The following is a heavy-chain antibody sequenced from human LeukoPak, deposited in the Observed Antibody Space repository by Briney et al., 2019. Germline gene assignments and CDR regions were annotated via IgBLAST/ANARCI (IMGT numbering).Heavy chain of an antibody. CDR2: IYAGAST. J-gene: IGHJ4*02. Sequence: GGSLRLSCAASGFTSTSNYINWVRQAPGKGLECVSVIYAGASTYYAGSVEGRSIVSRDTSKNTVFLQMNSLRAADTAFYCCARQRGRPDKRGYSGYATRHYFVYWGEGTLVTVSS. CDR3: ARQRGRPDKRGYSGYATRHYFVY. D-gene: IGHD5-12*01. V-gene: IGHV3-66*04. CDR1: GFTSTSNY.